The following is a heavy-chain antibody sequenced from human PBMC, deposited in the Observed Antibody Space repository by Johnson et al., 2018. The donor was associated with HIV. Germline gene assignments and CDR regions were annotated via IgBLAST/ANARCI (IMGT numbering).Heavy chain of an antibody. Sequence: VQLVESGGGLGEPGRSLRLSCAASGFTFDDYAMHWVRQFPGKGLEWVAGISWNSGSIDYADSVKGRFSISRDNSKNTLYLQMNSLRAEDTAVYYCAKSPRFTIFGSDAFDIWGQGTMVTVSS. CDR2: ISWNSGSI. CDR3: AKSPRFTIFGSDAFDI. CDR1: GFTFDDYA. J-gene: IGHJ3*02. V-gene: IGHV3-9*01. D-gene: IGHD3-3*01.